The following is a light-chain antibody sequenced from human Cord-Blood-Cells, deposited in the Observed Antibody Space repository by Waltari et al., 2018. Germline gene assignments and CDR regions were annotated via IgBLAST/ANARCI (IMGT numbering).Light chain of an antibody. CDR1: SSDVGSYNL. CDR2: EGS. V-gene: IGLV2-23*01. Sequence: QSALTQPASVSGSPGQSITIPCTGTSSDVGSYNLVSWYQQHPGKAPKPMIYEGSKRPSWVSNRFSGSKSGNTASLTISGLQAEDEADYYCCSYAGSSTYVVFGGGTKLTVL. J-gene: IGLJ2*01. CDR3: CSYAGSSTYVV.